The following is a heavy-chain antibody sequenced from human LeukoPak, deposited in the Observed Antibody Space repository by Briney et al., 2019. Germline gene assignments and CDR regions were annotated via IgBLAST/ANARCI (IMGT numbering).Heavy chain of an antibody. CDR2: IRESGGDT. CDR1: GFTVLNYA. J-gene: IGHJ4*01. Sequence: GWSLRLSCAASGFTVLNYAMNWVRQAPGKGLDGVSTIRESGGDTYYEDSVKGRFTISRDISKNTVYLQMISLRVEDTAVYYCARESGHTYDYCDYWGRGTLVTVSS. V-gene: IGHV3-23*01. D-gene: IGHD5-18*01. CDR3: ARESGHTYDYCDY.